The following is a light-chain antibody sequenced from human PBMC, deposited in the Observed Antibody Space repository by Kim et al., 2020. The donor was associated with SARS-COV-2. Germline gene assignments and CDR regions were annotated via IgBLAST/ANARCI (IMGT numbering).Light chain of an antibody. V-gene: IGLV4-69*01. CDR2: LNSDGSY. J-gene: IGLJ1*01. Sequence: SVKLTCTLSSGHSSYAIEWHQQQPEKGPRYLMKLNSDGSYSKGDGIPDRFSGSSSGAERYLTIYSLQSEDEADYYCQTWGTGIHYVFGTGTKVTVL. CDR1: SGHSSYA. CDR3: QTWGTGIHYV.